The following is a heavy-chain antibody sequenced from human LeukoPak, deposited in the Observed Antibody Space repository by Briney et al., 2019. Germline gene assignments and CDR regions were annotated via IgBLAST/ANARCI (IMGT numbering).Heavy chain of an antibody. J-gene: IGHJ4*02. V-gene: IGHV3-7*01. CDR1: GFTFSNYW. Sequence: GGSLRLSCAASGFTFSNYWMNWFRQAPGKGLEWVANIDHHGTEENYVDSVKGRFTISRDTSKNTLYLQMNSLTHEDTAVYYCARLPIYWGQGTLVTVSS. CDR3: ARLPIY. CDR2: IDHHGTEE.